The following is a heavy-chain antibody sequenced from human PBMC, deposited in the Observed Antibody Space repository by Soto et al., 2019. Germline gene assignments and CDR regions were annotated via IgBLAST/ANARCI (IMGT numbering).Heavy chain of an antibody. V-gene: IGHV5-51*01. CDR2: IYPGDSDT. CDR1: GYSFTSYW. Sequence: GESLKISCKGSGYSFTSYWIGWVRQMPGKGLEWMGIIYPGDSDTRYSPSFQGQVTISADKSISTAYLQWSSLKASDTAMYYCARHRTFGVVVVPAAIDYWGQGTLVTVSS. D-gene: IGHD2-2*01. J-gene: IGHJ4*02. CDR3: ARHRTFGVVVVPAAIDY.